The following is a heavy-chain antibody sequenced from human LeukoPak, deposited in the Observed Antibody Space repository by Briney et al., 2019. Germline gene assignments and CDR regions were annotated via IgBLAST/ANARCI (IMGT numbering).Heavy chain of an antibody. CDR3: ARDFYGGILERRALNDY. J-gene: IGHJ4*02. V-gene: IGHV3-23*01. Sequence: PGGSLRLYCAASGFTFSSYAMSWVRQAPGKGLEWVSAISGSGGSTYYADSVKGRFTISRDNAKNSLYLQMNSLRAEDTAVYYCARDFYGGILERRALNDYWGQGSLVTVSS. D-gene: IGHD4-23*01. CDR2: ISGSGGST. CDR1: GFTFSSYA.